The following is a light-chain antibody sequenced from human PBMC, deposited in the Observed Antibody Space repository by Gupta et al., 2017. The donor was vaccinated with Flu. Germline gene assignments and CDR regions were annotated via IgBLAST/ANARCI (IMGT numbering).Light chain of an antibody. CDR1: QSISIW. Sequence: DIKLTQSPSTLSASVGDRVTITCRASQSISIWLAWYQQKPGKAPNLLIYKASTLESGVPSRFSGSGSGTEFTLTISSLQPDDFATYYCQQYESYPWTFGQGTKVEIK. CDR2: KAS. J-gene: IGKJ1*01. V-gene: IGKV1-5*03. CDR3: QQYESYPWT.